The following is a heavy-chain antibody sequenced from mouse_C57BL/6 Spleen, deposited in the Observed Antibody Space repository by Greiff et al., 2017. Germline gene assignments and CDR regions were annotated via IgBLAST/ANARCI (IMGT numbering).Heavy chain of an antibody. CDR3: ARLGDYDVNVDY. CDR2: IYPGDGDT. Sequence: VQLQQSGAELVKPGASVKISCKASGYAFSSYWMNWVKQRPGKGLEWIGQIYPGDGDTNYNGQFKGKATLTADKSSSTAYMQLSSLTSEDSAVYFCARLGDYDVNVDYWGQGTTLTVSS. CDR1: GYAFSSYW. D-gene: IGHD2-4*01. J-gene: IGHJ2*01. V-gene: IGHV1-80*01.